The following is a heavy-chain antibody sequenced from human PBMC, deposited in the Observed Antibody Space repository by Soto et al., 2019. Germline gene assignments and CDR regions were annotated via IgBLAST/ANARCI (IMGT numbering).Heavy chain of an antibody. Sequence: ASVNVSCKASGFTFISSAVQGVRQARGQRLEWIGWIVVVSGNTNYAQKFQERVTITRDMSTSTAYMELSSLRSEDTAVYYCAADYYDTNGYYYDYWGQGTLVTVSS. J-gene: IGHJ4*02. CDR2: IVVVSGNT. V-gene: IGHV1-58*01. D-gene: IGHD3-22*01. CDR3: AADYYDTNGYYYDY. CDR1: GFTFISSA.